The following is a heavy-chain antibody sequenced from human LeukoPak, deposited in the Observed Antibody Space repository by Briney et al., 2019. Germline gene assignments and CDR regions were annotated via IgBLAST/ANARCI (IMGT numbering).Heavy chain of an antibody. CDR2: IYYSGST. CDR1: GGSISSYY. Sequence: PSETLSLTCTVSGGSISSYYWSWIRQPPGKGLEWIGYIYYSGSTNYNPSLKSRVTISVDTSKNQFSLKLSSVTAADTAVYYCARGSGSYYYYYYYYMDVWGKGTTVTVSS. V-gene: IGHV4-59*01. D-gene: IGHD1-26*01. J-gene: IGHJ6*03. CDR3: ARGSGSYYYYYYYYMDV.